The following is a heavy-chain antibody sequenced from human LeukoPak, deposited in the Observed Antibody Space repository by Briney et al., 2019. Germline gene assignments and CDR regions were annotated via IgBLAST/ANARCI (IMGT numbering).Heavy chain of an antibody. CDR2: LKSKTDGGAI. J-gene: IGHJ4*02. CDR3: TTEGYCSGGNCYSFDY. CDR1: GLTFSSAW. D-gene: IGHD2-15*01. Sequence: GQSLRLSCAVSGLTFSSAWMSWVRQAPGNGLEWVGRLKSKTDGGAIDYAAPVKGRFTISRDDSKNMLYLQMNSLKTEDTAVYFCTTEGYCSGGNCYSFDYWGQGTLVTVSS. V-gene: IGHV3-15*01.